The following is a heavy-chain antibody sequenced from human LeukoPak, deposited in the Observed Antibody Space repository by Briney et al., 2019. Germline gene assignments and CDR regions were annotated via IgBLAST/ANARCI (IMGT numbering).Heavy chain of an antibody. V-gene: IGHV4-34*01. Sequence: SETLSLTCAVYGGSFSGYYWSWIRQPPGKGLEWIGEINHSGSTNYNPSLKSRVTISVDTSKNQFSLKLSSVTAADTAVYYCACCTYYDFWSGCYYYFDYWGQGTLVTVSS. CDR1: GGSFSGYY. D-gene: IGHD3-3*01. CDR2: INHSGST. CDR3: ACCTYYDFWSGCYYYFDY. J-gene: IGHJ4*02.